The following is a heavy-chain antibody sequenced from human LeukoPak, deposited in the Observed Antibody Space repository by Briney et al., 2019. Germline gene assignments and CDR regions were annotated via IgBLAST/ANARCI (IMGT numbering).Heavy chain of an antibody. J-gene: IGHJ4*02. V-gene: IGHV4-59*01. Sequence: SETLSLTCTVSGGSISSTYWSWIRQPPGKGLEWIGYVYSSGSTNYNPSLKSRVTISVDRSKHQFSLKLSSVTAADTAVYYCERVPTINRVDMYYFDYWGQGALVTVSS. CDR3: ERVPTINRVDMYYFDY. CDR1: GGSISSTY. CDR2: VYSSGST. D-gene: IGHD3-3*01.